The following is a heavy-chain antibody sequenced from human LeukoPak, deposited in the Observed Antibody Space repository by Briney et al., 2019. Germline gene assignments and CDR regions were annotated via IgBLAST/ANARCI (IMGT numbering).Heavy chain of an antibody. J-gene: IGHJ5*02. CDR1: GGSISSHY. V-gene: IGHV4-59*11. CDR2: IYYSGST. CDR3: ARGITMVPWWFDP. D-gene: IGHD3-10*01. Sequence: SETLSLTCTVSGGSISSHYWSWMRQPPGKGLEWIGYIYYSGSTNYNPSLKSRVTISVDTSKNQFSLKLSSVTAADTAVYHCARGITMVPWWFDPWGQGTLVTVSS.